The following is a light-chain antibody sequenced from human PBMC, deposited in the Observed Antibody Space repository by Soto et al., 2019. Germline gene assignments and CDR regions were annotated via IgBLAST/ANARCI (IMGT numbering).Light chain of an antibody. CDR3: QQFKSYPIT. CDR1: QGISSD. CDR2: AAS. J-gene: IGKJ5*01. Sequence: GDRVTITCRASQGISSDLAWYQQNPGKAPKLLIYAASTLQNGAPSTFSGSGSGTEFTLTISSLQPEDFGTYYCQQFKSYPITLGQGTRLEIK. V-gene: IGKV1-9*01.